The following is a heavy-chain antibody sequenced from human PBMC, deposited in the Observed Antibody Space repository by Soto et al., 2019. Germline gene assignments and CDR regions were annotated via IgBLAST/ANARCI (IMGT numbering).Heavy chain of an antibody. Sequence: QVQLVESGGGLVKPGGALRLSCVASGFTFSDYYMTWIRQAPGKGLEWVSYISSSSSTIYYADSVKGRFTISRDNAKNSLYLQMNSLRVEDTAVYYCARDAGGYYYSMDVWGQGTTVTVSS. CDR2: ISSSSSTI. J-gene: IGHJ6*02. CDR3: ARDAGGYYYSMDV. CDR1: GFTFSDYY. V-gene: IGHV3-11*01.